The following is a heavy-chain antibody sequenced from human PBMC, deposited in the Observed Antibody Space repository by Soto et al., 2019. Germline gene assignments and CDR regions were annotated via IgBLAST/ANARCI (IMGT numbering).Heavy chain of an antibody. Sequence: QVQLVQSGGGVVQPGRSLRLSCAASGFSFSSYGMQWVRRAPGKGLEWVAVIWHDGSNQYYADSVKGRFTISRDNSNNILYLQLNSLRAEEKAVYYCARERGQIDYWGQGIQVTVSS. CDR1: GFSFSSYG. J-gene: IGHJ4*02. CDR3: ARERGQIDY. V-gene: IGHV3-33*01. CDR2: IWHDGSNQ.